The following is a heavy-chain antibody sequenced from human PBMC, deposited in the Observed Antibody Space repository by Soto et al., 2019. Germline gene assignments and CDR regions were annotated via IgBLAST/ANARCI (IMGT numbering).Heavy chain of an antibody. CDR3: ARADYRSGWPFPYHFDY. CDR2: ISAYNGNT. CDR1: GYTFTSYG. D-gene: IGHD6-25*01. Sequence: AAVKVSCKASGYTFTSYGISWVGQAPGQGLEWMGWISAYNGNTNYAKKLQGRVTMTTDTSTSTAYMELRSLRSDDTAVYYCARADYRSGWPFPYHFDYWGQGTLVTVYS. J-gene: IGHJ4*02. V-gene: IGHV1-18*04.